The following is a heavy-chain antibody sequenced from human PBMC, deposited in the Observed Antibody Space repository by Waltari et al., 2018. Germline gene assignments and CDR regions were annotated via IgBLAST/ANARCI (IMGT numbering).Heavy chain of an antibody. Sequence: EVQLVESGGGLVKPGGSLRLSCAASGFTFNNYNINWVRQAPGKGLEWVSSIISGESYIYYADSVKGRFSISRDNAQNSLFLKMNSLRVDDTAVYYCAILRGGRGSTWSGIDLWGQGTLVTVSS. V-gene: IGHV3-21*01. D-gene: IGHD6-13*01. J-gene: IGHJ5*02. CDR2: IISGESYI. CDR3: AILRGGRGSTWSGIDL. CDR1: GFTFNNYN.